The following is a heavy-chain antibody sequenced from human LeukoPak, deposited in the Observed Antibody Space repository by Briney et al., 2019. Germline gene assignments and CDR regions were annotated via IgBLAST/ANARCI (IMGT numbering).Heavy chain of an antibody. J-gene: IGHJ4*02. Sequence: PGWSLRLSCAASGFTFSSYGMHWVRQAPGKGLEWVAVIWYDGSNKYYADSVKGRFTISRDNSKNTLYLQMNSLRAEDTAVYYCARGAYRRYCSSTSCYRFDYWGQGTLVTVSS. D-gene: IGHD2-2*02. V-gene: IGHV3-33*01. CDR1: GFTFSSYG. CDR2: IWYDGSNK. CDR3: ARGAYRRYCSSTSCYRFDY.